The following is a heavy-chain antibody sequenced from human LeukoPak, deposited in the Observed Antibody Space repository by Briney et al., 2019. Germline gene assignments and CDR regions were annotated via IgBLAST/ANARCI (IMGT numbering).Heavy chain of an antibody. D-gene: IGHD2-2*01. CDR1: GFTFSDYY. J-gene: IGHJ4*02. CDR2: MNEYGSEN. CDR3: ARPRGCGSSRCNNFDY. Sequence: GGSLRLSCAASGFTFSDYYMSWVRQAPGKGLEWVAKMNEYGSENFYVDSVKGRFTISRDNGKNSLYLQMNRLRAEDTAVYYCARPRGCGSSRCNNFDYWGQGTLVTVSS. V-gene: IGHV3-7*01.